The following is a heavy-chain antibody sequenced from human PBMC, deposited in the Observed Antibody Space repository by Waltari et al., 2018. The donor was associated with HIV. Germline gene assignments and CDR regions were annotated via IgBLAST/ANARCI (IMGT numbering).Heavy chain of an antibody. V-gene: IGHV4-34*01. CDR2: IHRCGRT. CDR1: GGPFSAYY. D-gene: IGHD2-8*01. Sequence: QVQLQQLTARLLKPSENLSLTCGVSGGPFSAYYWLWIPQSPWKGLEWIGEIHRCGRTNYNPSLKSRPTISADTSKNEFSLRRKSMTVAYTAIYFCARGRPPGMLTLDSEWWTGWYFDLWGRGTLITVSS. CDR3: ARGRPPGMLTLDSEWWTGWYFDL. J-gene: IGHJ2*01.